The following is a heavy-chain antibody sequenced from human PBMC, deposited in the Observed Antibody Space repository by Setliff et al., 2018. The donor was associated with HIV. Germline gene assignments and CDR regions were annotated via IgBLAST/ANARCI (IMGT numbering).Heavy chain of an antibody. CDR1: GFTFSDYY. J-gene: IGHJ6*03. V-gene: IGHV1-2*02. D-gene: IGHD2-15*01. CDR2: VRPYNADK. Sequence: VASVKVSCKASGFTFSDYYMHWVRQATGQGLEWMGWVRPYNADKNYAQKFQGRVTMTSDTSISTAYLELSGLTSYDKAIYYCARDRAYCSSGSCYRPLVYYFYYMDVWGTGTTVTVSS. CDR3: ARDRAYCSSGSCYRPLVYYFYYMDV.